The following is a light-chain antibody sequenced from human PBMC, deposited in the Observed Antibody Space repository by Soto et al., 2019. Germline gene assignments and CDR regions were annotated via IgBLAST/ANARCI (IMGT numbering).Light chain of an antibody. CDR1: QSVSSN. CDR2: GAS. Sequence: EIVMTQSPATLSVSPGERATFSCRASQSVSSNLAWYQQKPGQAPRLLIYGASIRATGIPARFSGSGSGTEFTLNIRTLQSEDFAIYYCQHYNNWPPWTLGQGTKVDIK. CDR3: QHYNNWPPWT. V-gene: IGKV3-15*01. J-gene: IGKJ1*01.